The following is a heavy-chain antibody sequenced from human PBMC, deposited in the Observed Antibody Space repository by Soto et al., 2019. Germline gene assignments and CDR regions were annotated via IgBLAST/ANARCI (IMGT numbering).Heavy chain of an antibody. CDR1: GCDFSVYW. CDR2: IKFDGSEK. V-gene: IGHV3-7*03. D-gene: IGHD2-2*01. J-gene: IGHJ5*02. CDR3: VKDGGYCSSATCYSPRNHYFDA. Sequence: SPRLSCAASGCDFSVYWRSWVRQAPGKGPEWVANIKFDGSEKQYVDSVKGRFTISRDNARNSVFLQMNSLRAGDTAVYYCVKDGGYCSSATCYSPRNHYFDAWGQGTLVTV.